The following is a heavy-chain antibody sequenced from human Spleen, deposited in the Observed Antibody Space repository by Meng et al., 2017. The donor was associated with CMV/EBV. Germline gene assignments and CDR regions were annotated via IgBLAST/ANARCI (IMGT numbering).Heavy chain of an antibody. V-gene: IGHV3-23*01. CDR2: ISASGGTT. CDR1: GFTVSCNY. Sequence: GESLKISCAASGFTVSCNYMNWVRQAPGKGLEWVSAISASGGTTFYADSVKGRFTISRDNSRNTLYLQINRLRAEDTAVYYCAKEALGYYFDYWGQGTLVTVSS. D-gene: IGHD3-10*01. CDR3: AKEALGYYFDY. J-gene: IGHJ4*02.